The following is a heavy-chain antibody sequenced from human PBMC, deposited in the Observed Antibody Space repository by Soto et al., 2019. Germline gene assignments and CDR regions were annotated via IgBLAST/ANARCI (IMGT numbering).Heavy chain of an antibody. Sequence: GESLKISCKGSGYSFTNYWIGWVRQMPGKGLEWMGIIYPGDSNTRYSPSFQGQVTISVDKSISTAYLQWSSLKASDTAMYYCARQGYCSSTACYTVDYWGQGTLVTVSS. J-gene: IGHJ4*02. CDR3: ARQGYCSSTACYTVDY. D-gene: IGHD2-2*02. CDR1: GYSFTNYW. CDR2: IYPGDSNT. V-gene: IGHV5-51*01.